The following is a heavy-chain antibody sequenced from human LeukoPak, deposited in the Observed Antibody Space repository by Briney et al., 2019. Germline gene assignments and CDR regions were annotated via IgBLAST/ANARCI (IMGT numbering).Heavy chain of an antibody. D-gene: IGHD6-6*01. CDR3: AALWGYSSSSLDY. Sequence: ASVKVSCKVSGYTLTELSMHWVRQAPGKGLEWIGGFDPEDGETIYARKFQGRVTMTEDTSTDTAYMELSSLRSEDTAVYYCAALWGYSSSSLDYWGQGTLVTVSS. CDR1: GYTLTELS. V-gene: IGHV1-24*01. J-gene: IGHJ4*02. CDR2: FDPEDGET.